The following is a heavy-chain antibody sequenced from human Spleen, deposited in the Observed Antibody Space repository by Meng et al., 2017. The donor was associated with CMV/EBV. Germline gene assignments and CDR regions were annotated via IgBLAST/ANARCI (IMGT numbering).Heavy chain of an antibody. Sequence: GESLKISCVVSGLTFSSCEMNWVRQAPGKGLEWVSYISGSGNTIYYADSVKGRFTISRDNAKNSLYLQMNSLRAEDTAVYYCAKFNDYSKFFDYWGPGTLVTVSS. J-gene: IGHJ4*02. V-gene: IGHV3-48*03. CDR3: AKFNDYSKFFDY. D-gene: IGHD4-11*01. CDR2: ISGSGNTI. CDR1: GLTFSSCE.